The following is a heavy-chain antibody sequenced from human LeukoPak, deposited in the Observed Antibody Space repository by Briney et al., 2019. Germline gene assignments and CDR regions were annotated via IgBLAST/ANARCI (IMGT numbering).Heavy chain of an antibody. CDR2: IYYSGST. CDR1: GGSISSSSDY. V-gene: IGHV4-39*07. J-gene: IGHJ3*02. D-gene: IGHD4-17*01. Sequence: SETLSLTCTVSGGSISSSSDYWGWIRQPPGKGLEWIGSIYYSGSTYYNPSLKSRVTISVDTSKNQFSLKLSSVTAADTAVYYCARVGDDYGDYGGGNDAFDIWGQGTMVTVSS. CDR3: ARVGDDYGDYGGGNDAFDI.